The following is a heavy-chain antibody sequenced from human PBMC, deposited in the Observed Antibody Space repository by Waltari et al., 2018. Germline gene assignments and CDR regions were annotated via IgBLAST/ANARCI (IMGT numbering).Heavy chain of an antibody. CDR2: IYYSGST. J-gene: IGHJ4*02. CDR1: GGSISSSSYY. V-gene: IGHV4-39*07. D-gene: IGHD3-16*01. CDR3: AREGQLGQPEF. Sequence: QLQLQESGPGLVKPSETLSLTCTVSGGSISSSSYYWGWIRQPPGKGLEWIGSIYYSGSTYYNPSLKSRVTISGDTSKNQFSLKLSSVTAADTAVYYCAREGQLGQPEFWGQGTLVTVSS.